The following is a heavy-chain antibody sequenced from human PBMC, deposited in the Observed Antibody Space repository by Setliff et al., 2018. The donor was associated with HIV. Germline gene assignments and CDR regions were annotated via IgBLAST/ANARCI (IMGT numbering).Heavy chain of an antibody. CDR2: MNPNSGNT. Sequence: ASVKVSCKASGYTFTSYDINWVRQATGQGLEWMGWMNPNSGNTGYAQKFQGRVTMTRGTSSGTVYMELSGLRFEDTAMYCCARVGERWLHFYYFDNWGQGTLVTVSS. D-gene: IGHD5-12*01. V-gene: IGHV1-8*02. J-gene: IGHJ4*02. CDR1: GYTFTSYD. CDR3: ARVGERWLHFYYFDN.